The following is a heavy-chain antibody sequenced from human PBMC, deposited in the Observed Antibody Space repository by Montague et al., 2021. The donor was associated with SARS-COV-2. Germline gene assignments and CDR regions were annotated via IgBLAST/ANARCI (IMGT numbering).Heavy chain of an antibody. D-gene: IGHD2-21*02. CDR3: ARRSRVVTAILALRESLTSWFDH. J-gene: IGHJ5*02. CDR1: AGSISGYS. Sequence: SETLSLTCAVSAGSISGYSWSWIRQPPGKGLEWIGEINYSGSTTYNPSLKSRLTISVDTSKNQFSLKLTSVTAADTAVYYCARRSRVVTAILALRESLTSWFDHWGQGTLVTVSS. V-gene: IGHV4-34*01. CDR2: INYSGST.